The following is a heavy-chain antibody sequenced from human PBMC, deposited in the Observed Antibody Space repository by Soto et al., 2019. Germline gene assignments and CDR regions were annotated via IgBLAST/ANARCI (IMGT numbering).Heavy chain of an antibody. CDR2: IYYSGST. J-gene: IGHJ6*03. CDR3: ARVLPGFWSGYTPDYYMDV. V-gene: IGHV4-39*01. Sequence: SETLSLTCTVSGGSISSSSYYWGWIRQPPGKGLEWIGSIYYSGSTYYNPSLKSRVTISVDTSKNQFSLKLSSVTAADTAVYYCARVLPGFWSGYTPDYYMDVWGKGTTVTVSS. D-gene: IGHD3-3*01. CDR1: GGSISSSSYY.